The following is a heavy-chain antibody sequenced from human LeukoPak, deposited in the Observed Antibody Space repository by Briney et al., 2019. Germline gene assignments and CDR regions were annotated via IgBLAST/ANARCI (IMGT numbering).Heavy chain of an antibody. Sequence: GGSLRLSCAASGFTFSSYSMNWVRQAPGKGLEWVSYISSSSSTIYYADSVKGRLTISRDNAKNSLYLQMNSLRDEDTAVYYCARDTYIVGPSTSVRYFDYWGQGTLVTVSS. CDR3: ARDTYIVGPSTSVRYFDY. V-gene: IGHV3-48*02. J-gene: IGHJ4*02. D-gene: IGHD1-26*01. CDR2: ISSSSSTI. CDR1: GFTFSSYS.